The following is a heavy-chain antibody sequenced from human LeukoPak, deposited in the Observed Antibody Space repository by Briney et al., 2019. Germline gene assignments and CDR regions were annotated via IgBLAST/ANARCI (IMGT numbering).Heavy chain of an antibody. CDR1: GCSITSSVYY. V-gene: IGHV4-39*07. CDR2: IDYSGST. Sequence: SETLSLTCTVSGCSITSSVYYWAWIRQPPGKGLEWIGNIDYSGSTYYNPSLKSRITISVDTSKNQFSLKLNSVTAADTAVYYCARDVGYYDFWSGYSYFDYWGQGTLVTVSS. CDR3: ARDVGYYDFWSGYSYFDY. J-gene: IGHJ4*02. D-gene: IGHD3-3*01.